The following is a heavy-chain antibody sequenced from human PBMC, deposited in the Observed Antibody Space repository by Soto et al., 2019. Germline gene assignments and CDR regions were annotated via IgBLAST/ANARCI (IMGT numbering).Heavy chain of an antibody. CDR3: AMVDVYVTPSPQDV. CDR2: INTYNGNT. Sequence: QVQLVQSGAEVKNPGASVKVSCKASGYTFTRYGIGWARQAPGQGLEWMGWINTYNGNTNYAQNGQGRVTLXXXTXXSTASMQLRSLRSNDTAIYYCAMVDVYVTPSPQDVWGQGTTVIVSS. CDR1: GYTFTRYG. J-gene: IGHJ6*02. D-gene: IGHD3-16*01. V-gene: IGHV1-18*01.